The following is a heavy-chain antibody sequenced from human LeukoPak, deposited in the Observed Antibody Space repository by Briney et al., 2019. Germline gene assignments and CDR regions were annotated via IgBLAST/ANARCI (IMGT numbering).Heavy chain of an antibody. CDR3: ARQGGYVEADWFDP. D-gene: IGHD5-12*01. Sequence: SETLSLTCTVSGGSIISYYWSWIRQPPGKGLEWIGYIYYSRSTNYNPSLKSRVTISVDTSKNQFSLKLSSVTAADTAVYYCARQGGYVEADWFDPWGQGTLVTVSS. CDR1: GGSIISYY. J-gene: IGHJ5*02. CDR2: IYYSRST. V-gene: IGHV4-59*08.